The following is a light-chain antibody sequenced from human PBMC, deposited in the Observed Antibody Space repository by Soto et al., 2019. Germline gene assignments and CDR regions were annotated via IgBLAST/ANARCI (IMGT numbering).Light chain of an antibody. CDR3: QHYNSYSEA. CDR2: DVY. V-gene: IGKV1-5*01. Sequence: DVQMTQSPSTLSASVGDRVRITCRASQSINNLLAWYQQKPGKAPKFLIYDVYTLESGVPSRFSGSGSGTEFTLTISSLQPDDFATYYCQHYNSYSEAFGQVTKVDIK. J-gene: IGKJ1*01. CDR1: QSINNL.